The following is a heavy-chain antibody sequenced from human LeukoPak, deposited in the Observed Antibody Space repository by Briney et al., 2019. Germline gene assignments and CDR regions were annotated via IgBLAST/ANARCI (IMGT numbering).Heavy chain of an antibody. CDR2: ISSSSSYI. D-gene: IGHD3-10*01. CDR3: ARPPHAYYYGSGSPPHFDY. CDR1: GFTFSSYS. J-gene: IGHJ4*02. Sequence: GGSLRLSCAASGFTFSSYSMNWVRQAPGKGLEWVSSISSSSSYIYYADSVRGRFTISRDNAKNSLYLQMNSLRAEDTAVYYCARPPHAYYYGSGSPPHFDYWGQGTLVTVSS. V-gene: IGHV3-21*01.